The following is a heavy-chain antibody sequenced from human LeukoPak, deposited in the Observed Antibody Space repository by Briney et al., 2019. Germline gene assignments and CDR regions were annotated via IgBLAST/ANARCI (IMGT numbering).Heavy chain of an antibody. CDR1: GYSFTSYW. D-gene: IGHD3-22*01. CDR2: IYPGDSDT. V-gene: IGHV5-51*01. J-gene: IGHJ4*02. CDR3: ARRVADYYDSRWYFDY. Sequence: GESLKISCKGSGYSFTSYWIGWVLQMPGKVLEWMGIIYPGDSDTRYSPSFQGQVTISADKSISTAYLQWSSLKASDTAMYYCARRVADYYDSRWYFDYWGQGTLVTVSS.